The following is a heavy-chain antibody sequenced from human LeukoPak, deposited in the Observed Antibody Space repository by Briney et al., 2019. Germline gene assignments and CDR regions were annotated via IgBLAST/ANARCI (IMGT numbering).Heavy chain of an antibody. D-gene: IGHD2-2*01. CDR1: GFTFNSYW. CDR3: ARDYARAVEY. J-gene: IGHJ4*02. V-gene: IGHV3-74*01. CDR2: ISTDGSTT. Sequence: GGSLRLPCTASGFTFNSYWMQWFRQDPGKGLVWVSCISTDGSTTRYADSVKGRFTISRDNAKSTLYLQMNSLRAEDTAVYYCARDYARAVEYWGQGTLATVSP.